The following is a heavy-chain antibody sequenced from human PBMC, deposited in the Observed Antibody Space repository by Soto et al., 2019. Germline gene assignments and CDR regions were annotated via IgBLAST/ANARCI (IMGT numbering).Heavy chain of an antibody. CDR2: ISYDGSLR. CDR1: GFTFSNYG. J-gene: IGHJ4*02. CDR3: AKERGLGSGSYYHY. D-gene: IGHD3-10*01. V-gene: IGHV3-30*18. Sequence: QVQLVESGGGVVQPGRSLRLSCAASGFTFSNYGMHWVRQAPGKGLEWVAVISYDGSLRFYTDSVKGRFTISRDNSKNTLYLQMDSLRVEDTAVYTWAKERGLGSGSYYHYWGQGTLVTVSS.